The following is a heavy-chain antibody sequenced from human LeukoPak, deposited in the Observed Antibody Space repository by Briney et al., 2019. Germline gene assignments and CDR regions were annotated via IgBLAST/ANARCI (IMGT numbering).Heavy chain of an antibody. V-gene: IGHV3-66*01. CDR2: TYSGGST. Sequence: GGSLRLSCAASGFTVSSNYMSWVRQAPGKGLEWVSVTYSGGSTYYADSVKGRFTISRDNSKNTLYLQMNSLRAEDTAVYYCARDSAGIVVDAFDIWGQGTMVTVSS. CDR1: GFTVSSNY. J-gene: IGHJ3*02. D-gene: IGHD6-19*01. CDR3: ARDSAGIVVDAFDI.